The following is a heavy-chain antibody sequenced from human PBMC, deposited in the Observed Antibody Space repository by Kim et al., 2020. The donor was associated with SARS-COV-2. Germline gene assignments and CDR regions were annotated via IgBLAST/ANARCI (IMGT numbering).Heavy chain of an antibody. J-gene: IGHJ4*02. D-gene: IGHD6-19*01. Sequence: GGSLRLSCAASGFTFSNAWMSWVRQAPGKGLEWVGRIKSKTDGGTTDYAAPVKGRFTISRDDSKNTLYLQMNSLKTEDTAVYYCTTDGYGQWLVLDYWGQGTLVTVSS. V-gene: IGHV3-15*01. CDR1: GFTFSNAW. CDR3: TTDGYGQWLVLDY. CDR2: IKSKTDGGTT.